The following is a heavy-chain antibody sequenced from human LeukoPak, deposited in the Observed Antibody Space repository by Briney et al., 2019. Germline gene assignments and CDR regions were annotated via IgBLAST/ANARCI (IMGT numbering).Heavy chain of an antibody. CDR1: GGSIGSYY. CDR3: ASGGLYCSSTSCYMAPPDY. J-gene: IGHJ4*02. Sequence: SETLSLTCTVSGGSIGSYYRSWIRQPPGKGLEWIGYIYYSGNTNYNPSLKSRVTILLDTSNNQFSLKLTSVTVADAAVYYCASGGLYCSSTSCYMAPPDYWGQGTLVTVSS. CDR2: IYYSGNT. V-gene: IGHV4-59*08. D-gene: IGHD2-2*02.